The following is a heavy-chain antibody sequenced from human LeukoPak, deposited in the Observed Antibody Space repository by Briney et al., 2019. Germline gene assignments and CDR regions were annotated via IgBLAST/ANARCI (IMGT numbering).Heavy chain of an antibody. Sequence: GGSLRLSCSDSGFILSDYAVHWVRQAPGKGLEYVSAISTNGGSTYYSDSVKGRLTISRDNSKNTVYLQMSSLRGEDTAVYYCVKHRDYADLWGEGTLVTVSS. CDR3: VKHRDYADL. D-gene: IGHD4-17*01. J-gene: IGHJ5*02. CDR2: ISTNGGST. CDR1: GFILSDYA. V-gene: IGHV3-64D*09.